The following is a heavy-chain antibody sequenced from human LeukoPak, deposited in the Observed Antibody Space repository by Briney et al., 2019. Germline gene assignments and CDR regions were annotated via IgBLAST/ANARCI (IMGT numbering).Heavy chain of an antibody. J-gene: IGHJ4*02. D-gene: IGHD3-10*01. V-gene: IGHV3-30*04. CDR3: ARASGPFDF. Sequence: GRSLRLSCAASGFTFRNYPLHWVRQAPGKGLEWVAGISHDGSNKYYADSVGGRATISRDNSKNTLYLHMNSLIPGDTGVYYCARASGPFDFWGQGTLLTVSS. CDR1: GFTFRNYP. CDR2: ISHDGSNK.